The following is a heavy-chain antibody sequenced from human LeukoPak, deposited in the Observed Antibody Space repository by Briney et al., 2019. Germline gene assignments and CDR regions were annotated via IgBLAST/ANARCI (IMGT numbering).Heavy chain of an antibody. V-gene: IGHV3-48*04. D-gene: IGHD3-16*01. CDR1: GFTFSSNS. CDR3: ARFGGSMAFDY. CDR2: ISSSSDTV. J-gene: IGHJ4*02. Sequence: GGSLRLSCAASGFTFSSNSINWVRQAPGKGLEGVSFISSSSDTVYYADSVKGRFTISRDNAKNSLYLQMNSLRVEDTAVYYYARFGGSMAFDYWGQGTLVTVSS.